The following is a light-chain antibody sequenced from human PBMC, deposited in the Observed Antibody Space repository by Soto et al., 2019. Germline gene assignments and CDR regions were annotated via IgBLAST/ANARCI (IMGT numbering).Light chain of an antibody. CDR3: QQYNTYS. Sequence: DIQMTQSPSTLSASVGDRVSITCRASQSLNSWLAWYQQKPWKAPKLLIYKTSTLESGVPSSFSGSGSGTECTLTISELQPDDFASYYCQQYNTYSFGQGTQREIK. CDR2: KTS. CDR1: QSLNSW. J-gene: IGKJ2*01. V-gene: IGKV1-5*03.